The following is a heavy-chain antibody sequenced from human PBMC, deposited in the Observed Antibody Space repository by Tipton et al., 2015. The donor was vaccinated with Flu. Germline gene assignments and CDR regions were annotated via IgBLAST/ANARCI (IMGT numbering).Heavy chain of an antibody. J-gene: IGHJ6*02. CDR1: GGSISSYY. Sequence: TLSLTCTVSGGSISSYYWSWIRQPPGKGLEWIGYIYYSGSTNYNPSLKSRVTISVDTSKNQCSLQLSSVTAADTAVYYCARHGIYSGSYLWYYYYGMDVWGQGTTVTVSS. CDR3: ARHGIYSGSYLWYYYYGMDV. D-gene: IGHD1-26*01. CDR2: IYYSGST. V-gene: IGHV4-59*08.